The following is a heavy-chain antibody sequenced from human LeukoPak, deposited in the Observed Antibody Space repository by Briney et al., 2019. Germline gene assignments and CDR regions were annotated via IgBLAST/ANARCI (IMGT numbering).Heavy chain of an antibody. CDR1: GGTFSSYA. CDR3: ASYSSGWNSAFDI. Sequence: SVKVSCKASGGTFSSYAISWVRQAPGQGLEWMGGIIPIFGTANYAQKFQGRVTITADKSTSTAYMELSSLRSEDTAVYYCASYSSGWNSAFDIWGQGTMVAVSS. D-gene: IGHD6-19*01. CDR2: IIPIFGTA. V-gene: IGHV1-69*06. J-gene: IGHJ3*02.